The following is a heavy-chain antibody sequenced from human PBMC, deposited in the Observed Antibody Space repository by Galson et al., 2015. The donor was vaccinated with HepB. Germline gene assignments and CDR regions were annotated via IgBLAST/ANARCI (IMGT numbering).Heavy chain of an antibody. Sequence: SLRLSCAASGFTFSSYGMHWVRQAPGKGLEWVAFIRYDGSNKYYADSVKGRFTISRDNSKNTLYLQMNSLRAEDTAVYYCAKVHLNTVTTYYYYYYGMDVWGQVTTVTVSS. J-gene: IGHJ6*02. CDR2: IRYDGSNK. CDR3: AKVHLNTVTTYYYYYYGMDV. V-gene: IGHV3-30*02. CDR1: GFTFSSYG. D-gene: IGHD4-17*01.